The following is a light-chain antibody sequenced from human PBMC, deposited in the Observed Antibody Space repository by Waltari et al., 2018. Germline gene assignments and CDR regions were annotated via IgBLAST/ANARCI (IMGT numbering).Light chain of an antibody. CDR3: SSYTLSSTLV. J-gene: IGLJ2*01. CDR2: EVN. CDR1: DDDIGSLNY. Sequence: SALPQPASRSGSPGQSTTTSCPGTDDDIGSLNYVSWYQQLPGNPPRLLIVEVNTRPQGISFRFSGSKSANTASLTISGLQADDEADYYCSSYTLSSTLVFGGGTRLTVL. V-gene: IGLV2-14*01.